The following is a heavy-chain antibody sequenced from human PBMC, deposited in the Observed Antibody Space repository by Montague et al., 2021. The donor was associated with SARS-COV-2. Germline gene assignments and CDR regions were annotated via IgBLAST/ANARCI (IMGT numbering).Heavy chain of an antibody. CDR1: GDSVSSHNAA. Sequence: CAISGDSVSSHNAAWNWIRQSPSRGLEWLGRTCYRSEWYFDYVISLRGRITINPDTPKNQFSLQLDSVTLDDTAVYYCARYSYSGTYFGLNDAFDIWGQGTLVTVSS. J-gene: IGHJ3*02. D-gene: IGHD1-26*01. CDR2: TCYRSEWYF. CDR3: ARYSYSGTYFGLNDAFDI. V-gene: IGHV6-1*01.